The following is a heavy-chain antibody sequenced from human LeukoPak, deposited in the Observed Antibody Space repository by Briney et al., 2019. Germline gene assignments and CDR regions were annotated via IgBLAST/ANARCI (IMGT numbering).Heavy chain of an antibody. J-gene: IGHJ4*02. V-gene: IGHV1-2*02. CDR2: ISPNSGGT. CDR3: TVWFGELTH. D-gene: IGHD3-10*01. CDR1: GYTFTDYF. Sequence: EASVKVSCKISGYTFTDYFIHWVRQTPGQGLEWMGWISPNSGGTNYAQKFQGRVTMTRDTSITTAYMELSRLRSDDTAMYYCTVWFGELTHWGQGTLATVSS.